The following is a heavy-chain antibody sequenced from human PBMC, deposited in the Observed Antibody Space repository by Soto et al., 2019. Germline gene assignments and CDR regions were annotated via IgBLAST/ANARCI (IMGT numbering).Heavy chain of an antibody. J-gene: IGHJ5*02. Sequence: PGGSLRLSCAASGFTFSTFAMSWVRQAPGKGLEWVSAISASGGSTYYADSVKGRFTISRDNSNNTLYLQMNSLRVEYTAVYYCAKDPRVSFDPWGQGTRGTVS. V-gene: IGHV3-23*01. CDR3: AKDPRVSFDP. CDR2: ISASGGST. CDR1: GFTFSTFA.